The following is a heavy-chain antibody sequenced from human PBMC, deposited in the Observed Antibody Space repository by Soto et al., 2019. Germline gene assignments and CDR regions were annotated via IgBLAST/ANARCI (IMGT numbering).Heavy chain of an antibody. J-gene: IGHJ6*03. V-gene: IGHV3-72*01. CDR3: ARGSHDYDDYYYYMDV. D-gene: IGHD4-17*01. Sequence: GGSLRLSCAASRFTFSDNYMDWVRQAPGKGLEWVGRTRNKAKSYTTEYAASVKGRFTISRDDSKNSLYLQMNSLKSEDTAVYYCARGSHDYDDYYYYMDVWGKGTTVTVSS. CDR1: RFTFSDNY. CDR2: TRNKAKSYTT.